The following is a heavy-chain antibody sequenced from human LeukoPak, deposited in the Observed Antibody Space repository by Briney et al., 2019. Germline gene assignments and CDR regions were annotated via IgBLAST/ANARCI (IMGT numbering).Heavy chain of an antibody. CDR2: IRGSGGGT. CDR1: GITFSTYA. V-gene: IGHV3-23*01. D-gene: IGHD4-17*01. CDR3: TRDPNGDYVGAFDM. J-gene: IGHJ3*02. Sequence: GGSLRLSCAASGITFSTYATTWVRQVPGKGLEWVSSIRGSGGGTDYADSVKGRFTISRDNSRDTLFLQMNSLRAEDTALYYCTRDPNGDYVGAFDMWGPGTMVTVSS.